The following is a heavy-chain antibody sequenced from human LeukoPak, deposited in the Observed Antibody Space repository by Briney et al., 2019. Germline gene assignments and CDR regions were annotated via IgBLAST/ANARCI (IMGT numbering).Heavy chain of an antibody. CDR1: GGSISSGGHY. CDR3: ARTVTMVRGVHDY. J-gene: IGHJ4*02. Sequence: SETLSLTCTVSGGSISSGGHYWSWIRQPAGKGLEYLGRISSTGSTNYNPSLRSRVTISADTSKNHFSLKLSSVTAADTAVYYCARTVTMVRGVHDYWGQGTLVTVSS. D-gene: IGHD3-10*01. V-gene: IGHV4-61*02. CDR2: ISSTGST.